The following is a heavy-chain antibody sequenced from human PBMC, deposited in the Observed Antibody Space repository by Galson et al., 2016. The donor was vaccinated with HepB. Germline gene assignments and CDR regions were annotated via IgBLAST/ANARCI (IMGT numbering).Heavy chain of an antibody. CDR2: VSSSSSST. J-gene: IGHJ4*02. CDR1: GFTFSDYY. CDR3: ARDERLGSSDY. V-gene: IGHV3-11*06. Sequence: SLRLSCAASGFTFSDYYMSWIRQAPGKGLEWISYVSSSSSSTEYSDSVKGRFTISRDNAKNSLYLQMNSLRADDTAVYYCARDERLGSSDYWGQGTLVTVSS. D-gene: IGHD3-16*01.